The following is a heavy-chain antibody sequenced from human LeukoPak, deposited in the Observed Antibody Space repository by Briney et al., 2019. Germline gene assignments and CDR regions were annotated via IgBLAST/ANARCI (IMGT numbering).Heavy chain of an antibody. D-gene: IGHD6-19*01. Sequence: SETLSLTCTVSGGSISSYYWSWIRQPPGKGLEWIGCIYYTGSTNYNLSLKSRVTISVGTSKNQFSLKLSSVTAADTAVYYCATGRAYSSVDYWGQGTLVTVSS. CDR1: GGSISSYY. CDR2: IYYTGST. V-gene: IGHV4-59*01. CDR3: ATGRAYSSVDY. J-gene: IGHJ4*02.